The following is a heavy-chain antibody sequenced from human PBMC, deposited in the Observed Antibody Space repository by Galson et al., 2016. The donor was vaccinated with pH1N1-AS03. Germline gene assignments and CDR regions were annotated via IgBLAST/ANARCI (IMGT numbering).Heavy chain of an antibody. D-gene: IGHD2-21*01. J-gene: IGHJ5*01. CDR2: IFYSGNI. Sequence: SETLSLTCTVSGDSISGYFWSWIRQPPGKGLEWIGNIFYSGNINYNPSLKSRVTMSVDKSKNQISLKLRAVTAADTAVYYCARDHIAGFDSWGQGILVTVSS. CDR3: ARDHIAGFDS. V-gene: IGHV4-59*12. CDR1: GDSISGYF.